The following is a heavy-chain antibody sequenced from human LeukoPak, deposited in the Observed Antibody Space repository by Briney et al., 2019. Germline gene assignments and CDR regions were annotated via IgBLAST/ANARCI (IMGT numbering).Heavy chain of an antibody. V-gene: IGHV3-73*01. Sequence: GGSLRLSCAASGFTFSGSAMLWVRQASGKGLEWVGRIRSKTNNYATTYAASVKGRFTISRDDSTNTAYLQMNSLRAEDTAVYYCARDLYRIVVVPHYFDYWGQGTLVTVSS. J-gene: IGHJ4*02. CDR1: GFTFSGSA. D-gene: IGHD3-22*01. CDR3: ARDLYRIVVVPHYFDY. CDR2: IRSKTNNYAT.